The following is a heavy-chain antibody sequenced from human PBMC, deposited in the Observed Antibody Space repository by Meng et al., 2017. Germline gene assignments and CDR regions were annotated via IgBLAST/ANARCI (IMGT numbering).Heavy chain of an antibody. D-gene: IGHD2-21*02. Sequence: QVPRGQSGAEVKKPGASVEGSCKASGYTFTSYAMHWVRQAPGQRLEWMGWINAGNGNTKYSQKFQGRVTITRDTSASTAYMELSSLRSEDTAVYYCARDLGAGVVTAINHWGQGTLVTVSS. V-gene: IGHV1-3*01. J-gene: IGHJ5*02. CDR2: INAGNGNT. CDR3: ARDLGAGVVTAINH. CDR1: GYTFTSYA.